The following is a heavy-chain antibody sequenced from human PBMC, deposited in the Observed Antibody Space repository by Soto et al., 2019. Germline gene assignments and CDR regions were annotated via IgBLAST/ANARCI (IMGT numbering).Heavy chain of an antibody. CDR3: ARAYYYDSTEAPDY. CDR2: ISSSSSYT. V-gene: IGHV3-11*06. J-gene: IGHJ4*02. Sequence: PGESLKISCAASGFTFSDYYMSWIRQAPGKGLEWVSYISSSSSYTNYADSVKGRFTISRDNAKNSLYLQMNSLRAEDTAVYYCARAYYYDSTEAPDYWGQGTLVTVSS. CDR1: GFTFSDYY. D-gene: IGHD3-22*01.